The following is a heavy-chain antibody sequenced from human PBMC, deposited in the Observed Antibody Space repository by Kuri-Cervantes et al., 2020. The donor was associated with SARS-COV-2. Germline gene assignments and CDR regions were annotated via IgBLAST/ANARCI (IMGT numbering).Heavy chain of an antibody. D-gene: IGHD3-22*01. CDR2: INWNGGST. CDR3: AKDMRYDSSGYYDY. Sequence: GESLKLSCAASGFTFDDYGMSWVRQAPGKGLEWVSGINWNGGSTGYADSVKGRFTISRDNAKNSLYLQMNSLRAEDTALYYCAKDMRYDSSGYYDYWGQGALVTVSS. J-gene: IGHJ4*02. V-gene: IGHV3-20*04. CDR1: GFTFDDYG.